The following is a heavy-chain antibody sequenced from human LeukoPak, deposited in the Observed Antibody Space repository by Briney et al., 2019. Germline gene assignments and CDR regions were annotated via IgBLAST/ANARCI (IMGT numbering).Heavy chain of an antibody. CDR2: ISSSGSTI. Sequence: GGSLRLSCAASGFTFSDYYMSWIRQAPGKGLEWVSYISSSGSTIYYADSVKGRFTISRDNAKNSLYLQMNSLRAEDTAVYYCARDLLGYCSSTSCSPMGYWGQGTLVTVSS. CDR3: ARDLLGYCSSTSCSPMGY. CDR1: GFTFSDYY. J-gene: IGHJ4*02. V-gene: IGHV3-11*04. D-gene: IGHD2-2*01.